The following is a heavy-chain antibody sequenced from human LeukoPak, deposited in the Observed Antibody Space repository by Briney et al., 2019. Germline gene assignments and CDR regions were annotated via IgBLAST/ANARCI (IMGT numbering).Heavy chain of an antibody. V-gene: IGHV4-4*07. CDR3: ARDGDDCSSTSCSDYYYYYMDV. J-gene: IGHJ6*03. D-gene: IGHD2-2*01. CDR1: GGSISSYY. Sequence: TSSETLSLTCTVSGGSISSYYWSWIRQPAWKGLEWVGRIYTSGSTNYNPSLKSRVTMSVDTSKNQSSLKLSSVTAADTAVYYCARDGDDCSSTSCSDYYYYYMDVWGKGTTVTVSS. CDR2: IYTSGST.